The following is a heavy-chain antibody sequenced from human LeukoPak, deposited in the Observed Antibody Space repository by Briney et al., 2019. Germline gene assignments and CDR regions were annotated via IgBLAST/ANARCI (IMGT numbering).Heavy chain of an antibody. D-gene: IGHD3-3*01. CDR2: IISIFGTA. J-gene: IGHJ6*03. CDR3: AREPGAPYYDFWSGYYSGYYYYMDV. CDR1: GGTFSSYS. Sequence: SVKVSCKASGGTFSSYSISWVRQAPGQGLEWLGGIISIFGTANYAQKFQGRVTITADESTSTAYMELSSLRSEDTAVYYCAREPGAPYYDFWSGYYSGYYYYMDVWGKGTTVTVSS. V-gene: IGHV1-69*01.